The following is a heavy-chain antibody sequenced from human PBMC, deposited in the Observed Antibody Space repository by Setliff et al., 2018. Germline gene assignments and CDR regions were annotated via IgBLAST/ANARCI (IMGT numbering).Heavy chain of an antibody. CDR2: IRRKDYGGTT. J-gene: IGHJ6*03. CDR1: GFTFGDYA. D-gene: IGHD3-3*01. V-gene: IGHV3-49*04. CDR3: TREASVDFWSGYPYYYYMDV. Sequence: LSLSCTASGFTFGDYAMSCVRQAPGQGLEWVGFIRRKDYGGTTEYAASVKGRFTISRDDSKSIAYLQMNSLKTEDTAVYYCTREASVDFWSGYPYYYYMDVWGKGTTVTVSS.